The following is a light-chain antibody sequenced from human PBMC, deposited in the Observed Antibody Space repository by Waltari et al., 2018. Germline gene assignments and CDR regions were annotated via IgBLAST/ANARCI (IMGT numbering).Light chain of an antibody. CDR1: SSDVGAYNY. V-gene: IGLV2-14*01. Sequence: QSALTQPGSVSGSPGQSITISCTGTSSDVGAYNYVSWYQQHPGKAPKLIIYEIYKRPSRVSHRFFGSKSGNTASLTISGLQPEDEADYYCNSYTSYTTQVFGTGTKVTVL. J-gene: IGLJ1*01. CDR2: EIY. CDR3: NSYTSYTTQV.